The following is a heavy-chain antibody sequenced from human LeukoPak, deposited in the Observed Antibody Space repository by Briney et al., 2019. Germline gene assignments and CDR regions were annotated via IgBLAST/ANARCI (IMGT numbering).Heavy chain of an antibody. V-gene: IGHV1-69*04. J-gene: IGHJ4*02. CDR1: GGTFSSYA. Sequence: SVKVSCKASGGTFSSYAISWVRQAPGQGLEWMERIIPILGIANYAQKSQGRVTITADKSTSTAYMELSSLRSEDTAVYYCARDREYSSGWYYIDYWGQGTLVTVSS. CDR3: ARDREYSSGWYYIDY. CDR2: IIPILGIA. D-gene: IGHD6-19*01.